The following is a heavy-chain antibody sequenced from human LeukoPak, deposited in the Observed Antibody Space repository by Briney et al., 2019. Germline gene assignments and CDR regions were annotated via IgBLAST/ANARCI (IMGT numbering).Heavy chain of an antibody. Sequence: SETLSLTCTVSGGSISYAYWSWIRQPPGKGLEWIGYIDNSGSTNYNPSLKSRVTISGDTSKNQFSLKLSSVTAADTAVYYCTRDRSALDTWGQGTMVTVSS. J-gene: IGHJ3*02. CDR3: TRDRSALDT. V-gene: IGHV4-59*01. CDR1: GGSISYAY. CDR2: IDNSGST.